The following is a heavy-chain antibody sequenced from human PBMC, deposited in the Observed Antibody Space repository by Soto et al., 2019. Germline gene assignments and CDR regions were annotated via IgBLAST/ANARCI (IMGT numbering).Heavy chain of an antibody. CDR3: AKEERDFWSGYYGSYYYYGMDV. CDR2: IYSIGPT. V-gene: IGHV3-66*03. CDR1: GFTISNNY. D-gene: IGHD3-3*01. Sequence: GGSLRLSCAASGFTISNNYMNWVRQAPGKGLEWVSVIYSIGPTYYADSVKGRFTISRDNSKNTLYLQMNSLRAEDTAVYYCAKEERDFWSGYYGSYYYYGMDVWGQGTTVTVSS. J-gene: IGHJ6*02.